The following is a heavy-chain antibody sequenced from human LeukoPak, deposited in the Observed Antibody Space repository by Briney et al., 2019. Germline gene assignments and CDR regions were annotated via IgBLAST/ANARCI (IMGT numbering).Heavy chain of an antibody. J-gene: IGHJ4*02. D-gene: IGHD6-13*01. CDR2: IFHSGST. V-gene: IGHV4-4*02. CDR1: GDSISSRNW. CDR3: ANLSIAAAGDY. Sequence: PSETLSLTCAVSGDSISSRNWWSWVRQPPEKGLEWIGEIFHSGSTNYNPSLKSRVTISVDTSKNQFSLKLSSVTAADTAVYYCANLSIAAAGDYWGQGTLVTVSS.